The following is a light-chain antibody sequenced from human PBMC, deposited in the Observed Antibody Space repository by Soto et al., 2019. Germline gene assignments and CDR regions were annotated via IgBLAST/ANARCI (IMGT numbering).Light chain of an antibody. CDR3: QTWGTGIGV. J-gene: IGLJ3*02. CDR2: LNSDGSH. V-gene: IGLV4-69*01. Sequence: QLVLTQSPSASASLGASVKLTCTLSSGHSSYAIAWHQQQPGKGPRYLMKLNSDGSHSKGDGIPDRFSGSSSGAERYLTISSLQYEDEADYYCQTWGTGIGVFGGGTKLTVL. CDR1: SGHSSYA.